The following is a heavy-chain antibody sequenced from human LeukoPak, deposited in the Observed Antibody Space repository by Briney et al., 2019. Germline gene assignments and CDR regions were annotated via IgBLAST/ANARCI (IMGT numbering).Heavy chain of an antibody. D-gene: IGHD3-16*01. Sequence: GGSLRLSCAASGFTFNNYAMSWVRQAPGKGLEWVSAISGSDAGTYYADSVKGRFTISRDNAKNTLYLQMNSLRAEDTAVYYCARDPGGSYLDYWGQGTLVTVSS. CDR1: GFTFNNYA. CDR3: ARDPGGSYLDY. V-gene: IGHV3-23*01. CDR2: ISGSDAGT. J-gene: IGHJ4*02.